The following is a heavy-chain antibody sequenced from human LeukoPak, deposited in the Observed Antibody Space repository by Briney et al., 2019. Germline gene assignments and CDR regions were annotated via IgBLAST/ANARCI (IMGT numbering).Heavy chain of an antibody. V-gene: IGHV4-61*01. Sequence: PSETLSLTCTVSGASVGTDSYYWSWIRQPPGKGLEWIGYIYYSGGTNDNPSLEGRVTMSIDTSKNQFSLSLRSMTAAATAVYYCARVGTALDDAYFDSWGQGTLVTVSS. CDR2: IYYSGGT. J-gene: IGHJ4*02. D-gene: IGHD2-21*02. CDR1: GASVGTDSYY. CDR3: ARVGTALDDAYFDS.